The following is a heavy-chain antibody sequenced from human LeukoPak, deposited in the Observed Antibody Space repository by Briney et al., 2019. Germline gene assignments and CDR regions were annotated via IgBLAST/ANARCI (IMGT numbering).Heavy chain of an antibody. D-gene: IGHD3-9*01. CDR3: ARSFHYDILTGYYIDY. V-gene: IGHV3-21*01. CDR1: GFTFSSYS. CDR2: ISSSSSYI. J-gene: IGHJ4*02. Sequence: GGSLRLSCAASGFTFSSYSMNWVRQAPGKGLEWVSSISSSSSYIYYADSVKGRFTISRDNAKNSLYLQMNGLRAEDTAVYYCARSFHYDILTGYYIDYWGQGTLVTVSS.